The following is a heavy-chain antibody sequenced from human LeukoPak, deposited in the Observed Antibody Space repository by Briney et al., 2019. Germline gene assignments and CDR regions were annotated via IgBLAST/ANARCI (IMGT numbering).Heavy chain of an antibody. CDR3: AKGRCGGSCYVLDY. CDR1: GFTFSSYG. D-gene: IGHD2-15*01. V-gene: IGHV3-30*18. Sequence: GGSLRLSCAASGFTFSSYGMHWVRQAPGKGLEWVAVISYDGSNKYYADSVKGRFTISRDNSKNTLYLQMNSLRAEDTAVYYCAKGRCGGSCYVLDYWGQGTLVTVSS. J-gene: IGHJ4*02. CDR2: ISYDGSNK.